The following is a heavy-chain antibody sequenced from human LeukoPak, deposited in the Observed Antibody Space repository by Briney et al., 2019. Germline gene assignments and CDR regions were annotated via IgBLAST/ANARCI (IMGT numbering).Heavy chain of an antibody. V-gene: IGHV4-59*01. D-gene: IGHD6-19*01. Sequence: PSGTLSLTCTVSGGSISTYYWFWIRQPPGKGLEWIGCIHYSGSTNYNPSLRSRVTISVDTSKSQFSLKLNSVTAADTAVYYCAREGSSGWFDYWGQGTLVTVSS. J-gene: IGHJ4*02. CDR3: AREGSSGWFDY. CDR2: IHYSGST. CDR1: GGSISTYY.